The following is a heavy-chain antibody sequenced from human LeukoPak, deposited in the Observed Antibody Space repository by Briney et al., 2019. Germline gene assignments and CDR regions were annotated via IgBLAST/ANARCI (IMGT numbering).Heavy chain of an antibody. J-gene: IGHJ4*02. V-gene: IGHV4-39*01. CDR1: GGSISSNSYY. Sequence: PSETLSLTCTVSGGSISSNSYYWVWMRQPPGKGLEWIGSIYYSGSTYYNPSLKSRVTISVDTSKNQFSLRLNSVTAADTAVYYCARHTSMVRGVMKYYFDYWGQGTLATVSS. CDR3: ARHTSMVRGVMKYYFDY. D-gene: IGHD3-10*01. CDR2: IYYSGST.